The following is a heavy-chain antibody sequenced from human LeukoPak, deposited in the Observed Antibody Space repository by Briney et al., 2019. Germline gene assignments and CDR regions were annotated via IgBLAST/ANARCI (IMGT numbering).Heavy chain of an antibody. CDR1: GFTFDDYD. V-gene: IGHV3-49*04. CDR2: IRNKVNGGTT. D-gene: IGHD2-2*01. J-gene: IGHJ4*02. CDR3: TRDPSRRHDY. Sequence: GSLRLSCTDSGFTFDDYDMAWVRQAPGKGLEWVSFIRNKVNGGTTEYAASVKGRFTISKDASKTIAYLQMNSLKTEGTGVYYCTRDPSRRHDYWGQGTPVTVSS.